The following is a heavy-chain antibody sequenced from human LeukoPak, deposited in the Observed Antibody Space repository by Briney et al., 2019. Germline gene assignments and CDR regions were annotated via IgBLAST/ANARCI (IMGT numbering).Heavy chain of an antibody. CDR3: ARVAFPYSSGWYYFDY. V-gene: IGHV1-69*05. D-gene: IGHD6-19*01. CDR1: GGTFSSYA. CDR2: IIPIFGTA. Sequence: GASVTVSCKASGGTFSSYAISWVRQAPGHGLEWMGRIIPIFGTANYAQKFQGRVTITTDESTSTACMELSSLRSEDTAVYYCARVAFPYSSGWYYFDYWGQGTLVTVSS. J-gene: IGHJ4*02.